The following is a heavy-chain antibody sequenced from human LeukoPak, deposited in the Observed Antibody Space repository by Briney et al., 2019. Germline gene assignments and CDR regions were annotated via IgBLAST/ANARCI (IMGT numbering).Heavy chain of an antibody. D-gene: IGHD6-19*01. CDR2: IYYSGST. CDR1: GGSLSSSHFY. CDR3: ARLGYGYSSGGEVQH. Sequence: SETLSLTCTVSGGSLSSSHFYWGWIRQPPGKGLEWIGNIYYSGSTYYNPSLKSRVTIFVDTSKNQFSLKLSSVTDADTAVYYCARLGYGYSSGGEVQHWGQGTLVTVSS. V-gene: IGHV4-39*01. J-gene: IGHJ1*01.